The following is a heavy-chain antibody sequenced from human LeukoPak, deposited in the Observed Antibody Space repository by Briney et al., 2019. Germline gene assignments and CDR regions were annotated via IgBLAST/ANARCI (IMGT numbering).Heavy chain of an antibody. D-gene: IGHD2-15*01. CDR3: TTFVVVVAHSGLAPNWFDP. CDR2: IKSKTDGGTT. V-gene: IGHV3-15*01. J-gene: IGHJ5*02. Sequence: KPGGSLRLSCAASGFTFSNAWMSWVRQAPGKGLEWVGRIKSKTDGGTTDYAAPVKGRFTISRDDSKNTLYLQMNSLKTEDTAVYYCTTFVVVVAHSGLAPNWFDPWGQGTLVTVSS. CDR1: GFTFSNAW.